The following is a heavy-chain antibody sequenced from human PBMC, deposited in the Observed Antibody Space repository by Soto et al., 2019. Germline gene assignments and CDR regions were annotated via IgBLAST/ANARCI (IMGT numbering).Heavy chain of an antibody. D-gene: IGHD3-22*01. CDR2: IIPIFGTA. CDR3: ARDRGPSSGYYPYWFDP. Sequence: QVQLVQSGAEVKKPGSSVKVSCKASGGTFSSYAISWVRQAPGQGLEWMGEIIPIFGTANYAQKFQGRVTIPADEPTGTAYMELSSLRSEDTAVYYCARDRGPSSGYYPYWFDPWGQGTLVSVSS. V-gene: IGHV1-69*12. CDR1: GGTFSSYA. J-gene: IGHJ5*02.